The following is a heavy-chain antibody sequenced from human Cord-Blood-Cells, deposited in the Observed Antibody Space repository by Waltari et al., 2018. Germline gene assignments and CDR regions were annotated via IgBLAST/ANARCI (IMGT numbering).Heavy chain of an antibody. J-gene: IGHJ5*02. V-gene: IGHV1-24*01. CDR1: GYTLTELS. CDR2: CDPEDGET. D-gene: IGHD3-3*01. Sequence: QVQLVQSGAEVKKPGASVKVSCKVSGYTLTELSMHWVRQAPGKGLEWMGGCDPEDGETIYAQKFQGRVTMTEDTSTDTAYMGLSSLRSEDTAVYYCATGYYDFWSGFTTNWFDPWGQGTLVTVSS. CDR3: ATGYYDFWSGFTTNWFDP.